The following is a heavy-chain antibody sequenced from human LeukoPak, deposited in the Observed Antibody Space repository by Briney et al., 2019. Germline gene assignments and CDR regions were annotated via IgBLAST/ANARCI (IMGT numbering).Heavy chain of an antibody. Sequence: GGSLRLSCAASGFTFSSYAMSWVRQAPGKGLEWVSTIGGAEGGTYYADSVKGRFTISRDNFENTLYLQMNYLREEDTALYYCAKGLSSGWSPFDYWGQGALVTVSS. V-gene: IGHV3-23*01. J-gene: IGHJ4*02. CDR3: AKGLSSGWSPFDY. CDR1: GFTFSSYA. CDR2: IGGAEGGT. D-gene: IGHD6-19*01.